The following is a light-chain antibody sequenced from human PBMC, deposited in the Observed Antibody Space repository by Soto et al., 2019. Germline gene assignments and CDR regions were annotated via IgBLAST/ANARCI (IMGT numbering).Light chain of an antibody. V-gene: IGKV1-5*03. Sequence: DIQMTQSPSILSASVGDRVTITCRASQSVSSWLAWYQQKPGKAPKLLIHKASRLESGVSSRFSGSGSGTEFTLPISSLQPDDFATYYCQEYQTWTFGHGTHVEIK. J-gene: IGKJ1*01. CDR2: KAS. CDR1: QSVSSW. CDR3: QEYQTWT.